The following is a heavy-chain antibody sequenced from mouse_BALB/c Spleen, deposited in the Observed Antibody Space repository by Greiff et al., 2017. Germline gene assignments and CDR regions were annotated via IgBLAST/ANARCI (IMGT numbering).Heavy chain of an antibody. V-gene: IGHV1-77*01. CDR3: ARDYYGSTSYAMDY. CDR1: GYTFTDYY. CDR2: IYPGSGNT. Sequence: QVQLQQSGAELARPGASVKLSCKASGYTFTDYYINWVKQRTGQGLEWIGEIYPGSGNTYYNEKFKGKATLTADKSSSTAYMQLSSLTSEDSAVYFCARDYYGSTSYAMDYWGQGTSVTVSS. J-gene: IGHJ4*01. D-gene: IGHD1-1*01.